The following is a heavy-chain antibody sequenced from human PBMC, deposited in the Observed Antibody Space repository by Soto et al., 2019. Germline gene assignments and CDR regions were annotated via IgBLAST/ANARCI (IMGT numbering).Heavy chain of an antibody. CDR3: AIVVVPAAMRGYYFDY. Sequence: ASVKVSCKASGYTFTSYGISWVRQAPGQGLEWMGWISAYNGNTNYAQKLQGRVTMTTDTSTSTAYMELRSLRSEDTAVYYCAIVVVPAAMRGYYFDYWGQGTLVTVSS. J-gene: IGHJ4*02. V-gene: IGHV1-18*01. D-gene: IGHD2-2*01. CDR2: ISAYNGNT. CDR1: GYTFTSYG.